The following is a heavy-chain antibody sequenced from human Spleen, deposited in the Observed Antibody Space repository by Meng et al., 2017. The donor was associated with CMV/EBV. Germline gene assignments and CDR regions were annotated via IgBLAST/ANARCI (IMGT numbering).Heavy chain of an antibody. Sequence: SETMSLTCAVYGASFRDAFWTWIRQPPGKGLEWIGEISHCGTSNYNPSLKRRVTMSVDTSKNQFTLRVTAVTAADTAVYYCARVPARFWSGYLDYWGQGTLVTVSS. V-gene: IGHV4-34*01. CDR3: ARVPARFWSGYLDY. D-gene: IGHD3-3*01. J-gene: IGHJ4*02. CDR1: GASFRDAF. CDR2: ISHCGTS.